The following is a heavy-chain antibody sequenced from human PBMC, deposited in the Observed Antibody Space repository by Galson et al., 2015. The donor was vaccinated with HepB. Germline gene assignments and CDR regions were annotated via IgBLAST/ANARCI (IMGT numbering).Heavy chain of an antibody. Sequence: SLRLSCAASGFTFTSYSMNWVRQAPGKGLEWVSSISTSSSYIYYAYSVKGRFTISRDNAKNSLYVQMNSLRAEDTAVYYCARQYCSGVSCYYAFDIWGQGTMVTVSS. V-gene: IGHV3-21*01. D-gene: IGHD2-15*01. CDR2: ISTSSSYI. CDR3: ARQYCSGVSCYYAFDI. CDR1: GFTFTSYS. J-gene: IGHJ3*02.